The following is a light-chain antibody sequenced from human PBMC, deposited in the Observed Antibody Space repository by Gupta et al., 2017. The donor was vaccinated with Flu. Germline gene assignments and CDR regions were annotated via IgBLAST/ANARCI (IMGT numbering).Light chain of an antibody. CDR3: QSADSTGTYRV. CDR1: ALPDQY. V-gene: IGLV3-25*02. J-gene: IGLJ2*01. CDR2: KDT. Sequence: SYELTQPPSVPVSPGQTAMITCSGDALPDQYGYWYQQKAGQAPVIVIYKDTERPSGIPERFSGSSSGTTVTLTISGVQAEDEADYYCQSADSTGTYRVFGGGTKLTVL.